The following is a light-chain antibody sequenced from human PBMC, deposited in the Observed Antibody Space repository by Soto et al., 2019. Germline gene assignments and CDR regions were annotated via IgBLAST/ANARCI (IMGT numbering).Light chain of an antibody. Sequence: EVVLTQSPASLSLSPGERASLSCRASQSVGDKLAWYQQRPGQAPRLLIYDASKRATDIPARFSGSGSGTDFPLTIIILEPEDFAVYYCQQRSNWPPRLAFGGGSKVEIK. CDR1: QSVGDK. V-gene: IGKV3-11*01. J-gene: IGKJ4*01. CDR3: QQRSNWPPRLA. CDR2: DAS.